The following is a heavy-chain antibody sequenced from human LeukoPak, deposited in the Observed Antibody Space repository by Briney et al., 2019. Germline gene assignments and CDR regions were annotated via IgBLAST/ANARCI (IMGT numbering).Heavy chain of an antibody. CDR3: AKDYQGRWLVYFDY. V-gene: IGHV3-23*01. Sequence: PGGSLRLSCAASGFTFSSYAMSWVRQAPGKGLEXXXXISGSGGSTYYADSVKGQFTISRDNSKNTLYLQMSSLRAEDTAVYYCAKDYQGRWLVYFDYWGQGTLVTVSS. CDR1: GFTFSSYA. CDR2: ISGSGGST. J-gene: IGHJ4*02. D-gene: IGHD6-19*01.